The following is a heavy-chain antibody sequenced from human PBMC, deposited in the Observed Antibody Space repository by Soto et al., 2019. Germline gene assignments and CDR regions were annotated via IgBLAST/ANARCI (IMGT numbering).Heavy chain of an antibody. CDR2: ISYDGSNK. D-gene: IGHD2-15*01. V-gene: IGHV3-30*03. J-gene: IGHJ4*02. Sequence: QVQLVESGGGVVQPGRSLRLSCAASGFTFSSYGMHWVRQAPGTGLEWVAVISYDGSNKYYADSVKGRFTISRDNSKNTLYLQMNSLRAEDTAVYYCATDVCSGGSCYFFLGHGLGYDYWGQGTLVTVSS. CDR3: ATDVCSGGSCYFFLGHGLGYDY. CDR1: GFTFSSYG.